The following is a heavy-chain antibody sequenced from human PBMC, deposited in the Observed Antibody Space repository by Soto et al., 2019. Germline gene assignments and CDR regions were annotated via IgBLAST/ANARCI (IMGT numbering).Heavy chain of an antibody. J-gene: IGHJ5*02. Sequence: QVQLQQWGAGLLKPSETLSLTCAVYGGSFSGYYWSWIRQPPGKVLECIGELNHSGSTNYNPSLNSRVTTSVDTSKNQYSLQLSSVTAASAAVYYCARGSIRRPMVREPERNRWFAPWGHGTLVTFSS. CDR1: GGSFSGYY. V-gene: IGHV4-34*01. CDR3: ARGSIRRPMVREPERNRWFAP. D-gene: IGHD3-10*01. CDR2: LNHSGST.